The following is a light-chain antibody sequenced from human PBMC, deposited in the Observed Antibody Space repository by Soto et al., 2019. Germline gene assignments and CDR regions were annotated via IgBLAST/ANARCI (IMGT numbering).Light chain of an antibody. CDR3: QQHYSTFWT. V-gene: IGKV4-1*01. Sequence: DIVIPQSPDSLDMSLCWSFPITYKSSQCVLYSSNNKDYLAWYQQKPGQPPKLLIYWASTRESGVPDRFSGSGSGTDFTLTISSLQAEDVAVYYCQQHYSTFWTFGQGTKVDI. J-gene: IGKJ1*01. CDR2: WAS. CDR1: QCVLYSSNNKDY.